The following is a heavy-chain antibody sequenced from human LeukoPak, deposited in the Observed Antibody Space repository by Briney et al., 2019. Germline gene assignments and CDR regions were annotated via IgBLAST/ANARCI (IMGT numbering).Heavy chain of an antibody. CDR1: GFTFSNYG. V-gene: IGHV3-30*02. CDR3: AKDLFATVTTSPSDY. D-gene: IGHD4-17*01. Sequence: PGGSLRLSCAASGFTFSNYGVHWVRQAPGEGLEWVAFIRYDGGNKYYADSVKGRFTISRDNSKNTLYLQMNSLRAEDTAVYYCAKDLFATVTTSPSDYWGQGTLVTVSS. CDR2: IRYDGGNK. J-gene: IGHJ4*02.